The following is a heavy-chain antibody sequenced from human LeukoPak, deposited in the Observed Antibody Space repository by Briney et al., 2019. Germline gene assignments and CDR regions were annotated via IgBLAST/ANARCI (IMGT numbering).Heavy chain of an antibody. J-gene: IGHJ6*03. CDR2: MNPNSGNT. D-gene: IGHD3-3*01. CDR1: GYTFTSYD. Sequence: ASVKVSCKASGYTFTSYDINWVRQATGQGLEWMGWMNPNSGNTGYAQKFQGRVTITRNTPISTAYMELSSLRSEDTAVYYCARASNSGFWSGYPYYYYYYMDVWGKGTTVTVSS. CDR3: ARASNSGFWSGYPYYYYYYMDV. V-gene: IGHV1-8*03.